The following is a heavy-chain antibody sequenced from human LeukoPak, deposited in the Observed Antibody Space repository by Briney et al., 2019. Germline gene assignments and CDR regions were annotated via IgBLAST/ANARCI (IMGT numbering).Heavy chain of an antibody. J-gene: IGHJ4*02. Sequence: PSETLSLTCAVYGGSFSGYYWSWIRQPPGKGLEWIGEINHSGSTNYNPSLKSRVTISVDTSKNQFSLKLSSVTAADTAAYYCARVGDCSSTSCLSWFDYWGQGTLVTVSS. CDR3: ARVGDCSSTSCLSWFDY. CDR1: GGSFSGYY. CDR2: INHSGST. D-gene: IGHD2-2*01. V-gene: IGHV4-34*01.